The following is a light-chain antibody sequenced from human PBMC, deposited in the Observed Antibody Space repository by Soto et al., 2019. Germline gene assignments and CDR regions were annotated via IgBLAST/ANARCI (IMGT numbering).Light chain of an antibody. CDR3: QQYGSSPPWT. CDR1: QSVSSN. CDR2: GAS. Sequence: EIVMTQSPATLSVSPGERATLSCRASQSVSSNLAWYQQKPGQAPRLLIYGASTRATSIPARFSGSGSGTEFTLTISSLQSEDFAVYYCQQYGSSPPWTFVQGSKLDIK. J-gene: IGKJ1*01. V-gene: IGKV3-15*01.